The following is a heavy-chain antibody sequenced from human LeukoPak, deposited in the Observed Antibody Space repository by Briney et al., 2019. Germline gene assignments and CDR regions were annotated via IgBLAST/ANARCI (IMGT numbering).Heavy chain of an antibody. V-gene: IGHV4-38-2*01. Sequence: SETLSLTCAVSGYSTSSGYYWGWIRQPPGKGLEWIGSIYHSGSTYYNPSLKSRVTISVDTSKNQFSLKLSSVTAADTAVYYCAGGPVAVTHRFDYWGQGTLVTVSS. J-gene: IGHJ4*02. CDR2: IYHSGST. D-gene: IGHD4-17*01. CDR1: GYSTSSGYY. CDR3: AGGPVAVTHRFDY.